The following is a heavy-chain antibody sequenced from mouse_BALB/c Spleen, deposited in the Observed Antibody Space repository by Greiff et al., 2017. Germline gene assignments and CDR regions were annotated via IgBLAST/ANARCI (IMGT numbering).Heavy chain of an antibody. Sequence: QVQLQQSGAELARPGASVKLSCKASGYTFTSYWMQWVKQRPGQGLEWIGAIYPGDGDTRYTQKFKGKATLTADKSSSTAYMQLSSLASEDSAVYYCAKGVYDGYSFDYWGQGTTLTVSS. CDR1: GYTFTSYW. V-gene: IGHV1-87*01. J-gene: IGHJ2*01. CDR2: IYPGDGDT. D-gene: IGHD2-3*01. CDR3: AKGVYDGYSFDY.